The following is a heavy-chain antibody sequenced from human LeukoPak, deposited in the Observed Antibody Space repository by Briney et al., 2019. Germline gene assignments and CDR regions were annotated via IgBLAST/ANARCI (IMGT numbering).Heavy chain of an antibody. CDR3: ARGFRDTAMFLDY. V-gene: IGHV3-48*03. CDR2: ISGSSSNV. Sequence: SGGSLRLSCAASGFTFSSYEMNWVCQAPGKGLEWISAISGSSSNVYYAASVRGRFTISRDNAENSLYLQLNTMRAEDTAVYYCARGFRDTAMFLDYWGQGTLVTVSS. D-gene: IGHD5-18*01. CDR1: GFTFSSYE. J-gene: IGHJ4*02.